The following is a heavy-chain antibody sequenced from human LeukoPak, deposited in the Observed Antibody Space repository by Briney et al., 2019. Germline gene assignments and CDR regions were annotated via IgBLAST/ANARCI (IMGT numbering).Heavy chain of an antibody. CDR1: GFTFSSYW. CDR2: INSDGSST. J-gene: IGHJ3*02. D-gene: IGHD2-2*01. V-gene: IGHV3-74*01. Sequence: GGSLRLSCAASGFTFSSYWMHWVRQAPGKGLVWVSRINSDGSSTSYADSVKGRFTISRDNAKNTLYLQMNSLRAEDTAVYYCARIEYQLLGALDIWGQGTMVTVSS. CDR3: ARIEYQLLGALDI.